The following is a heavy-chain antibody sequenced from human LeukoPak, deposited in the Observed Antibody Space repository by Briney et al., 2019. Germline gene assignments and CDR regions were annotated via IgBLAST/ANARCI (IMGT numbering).Heavy chain of an antibody. Sequence: GGSLRLSCAASGFTFSSYAMSWVRQAPGKGLEWVSAISGSGGSTYYADSVKGRFTIFRDNSKNTLYLQMNSLRAEDTAVYYCAKGEYSYGYEYFDYWGQGTLVTVSS. CDR2: ISGSGGST. CDR1: GFTFSSYA. D-gene: IGHD5-18*01. V-gene: IGHV3-23*01. J-gene: IGHJ4*02. CDR3: AKGEYSYGYEYFDY.